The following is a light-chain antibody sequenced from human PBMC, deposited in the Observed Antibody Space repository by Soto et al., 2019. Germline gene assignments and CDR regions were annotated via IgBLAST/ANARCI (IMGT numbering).Light chain of an antibody. V-gene: IGLV2-11*01. J-gene: IGLJ2*01. CDR3: CSHAGRNTLI. Sequence: QSALTQPRSVSASPGQSVTISCTGTSSDVGGYNYVSWYQQHPGKAPKLMIYDVTKRPSGVPDRFSGSKSANTASLTISGLQAGDEADYYCCSHAGRNTLIFGGGTKVTVL. CDR1: SSDVGGYNY. CDR2: DVT.